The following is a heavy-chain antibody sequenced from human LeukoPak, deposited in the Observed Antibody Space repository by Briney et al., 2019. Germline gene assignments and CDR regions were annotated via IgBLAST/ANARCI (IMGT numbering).Heavy chain of an antibody. D-gene: IGHD3-3*01. V-gene: IGHV3-33*07. CDR3: TRVGGQGYGIYYYAVDV. CDR2: IWHDDSNK. CDR1: GFIFNKHA. Sequence: GGSLRLSCVASGFIFNKHAMSWVRQAPGKGLEWVADIWHDDSNKDYADSVKGRFTISRDNSKNTLYLQMNSLRVEDTTVYYCTRVGGQGYGIYYYAVDVWGQGTSVTVSS. J-gene: IGHJ6*02.